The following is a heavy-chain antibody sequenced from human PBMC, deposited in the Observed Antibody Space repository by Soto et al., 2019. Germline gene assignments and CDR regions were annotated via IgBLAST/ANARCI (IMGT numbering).Heavy chain of an antibody. Sequence: ASVKVSCKASGYTFTSYYMHWVRQAPGQGLEWMGIINPSGGSTSYAQKFQGRVTMTRETSTSTVYIELSSLKSEDTAVYYCARALPIVAFRGPFQHWGQGTLVTVSS. J-gene: IGHJ1*01. CDR2: INPSGGST. CDR1: GYTFTSYY. D-gene: IGHD3-22*01. CDR3: ARALPIVAFRGPFQH. V-gene: IGHV1-46*01.